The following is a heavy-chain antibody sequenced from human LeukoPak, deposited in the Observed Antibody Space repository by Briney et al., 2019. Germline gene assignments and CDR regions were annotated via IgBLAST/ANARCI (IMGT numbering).Heavy chain of an antibody. CDR2: ISSSSSYI. J-gene: IGHJ5*02. CDR1: GFTFSSYS. D-gene: IGHD3-22*01. V-gene: IGHV3-21*01. CDR3: ARGYYDSSRYSFRSNNWFDP. Sequence: GGSLRLSCAASGFTFSSYSMNWVRQAPGKGLEWVSSISSSSSYIYYADSVKGRFTISRDNAKNSLYLQMNSLRAEDTAVYYCARGYYDSSRYSFRSNNWFDPWGQGTLVTVSS.